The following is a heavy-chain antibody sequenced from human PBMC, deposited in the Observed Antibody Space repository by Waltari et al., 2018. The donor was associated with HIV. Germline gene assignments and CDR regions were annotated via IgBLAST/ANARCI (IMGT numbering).Heavy chain of an antibody. Sequence: EVPLVQSGAEVKKPRESLKISCKGSGYSFTSNWITWVRLMPGKGPEWIGVIYPGDSDTRYSPSFQGQVTISADKSINTAYLQWSSLKVSDTAMYYCARRKSYWDDSSGFGPDGMDVWGQGTTVTVSS. CDR3: ARRKSYWDDSSGFGPDGMDV. J-gene: IGHJ6*02. CDR1: GYSFTSNW. CDR2: IYPGDSDT. V-gene: IGHV5-51*01. D-gene: IGHD3-22*01.